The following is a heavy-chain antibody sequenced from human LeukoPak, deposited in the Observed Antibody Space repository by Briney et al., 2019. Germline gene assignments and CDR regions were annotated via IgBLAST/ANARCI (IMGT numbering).Heavy chain of an antibody. V-gene: IGHV4-61*01. CDR3: ARSWGAAAGNWFDP. CDR2: IYYSGST. Sequence: SETLSLTCAVSGGSISSGYYWSWIRQPPGKGLEWIGYIYYSGSTNYNPSLKSRVTISVDTSKNQFSLKLSSVTAADTAVYYCARSWGAAAGNWFDPWGQGTLVTVSS. D-gene: IGHD6-13*01. CDR1: GGSISSGYY. J-gene: IGHJ5*02.